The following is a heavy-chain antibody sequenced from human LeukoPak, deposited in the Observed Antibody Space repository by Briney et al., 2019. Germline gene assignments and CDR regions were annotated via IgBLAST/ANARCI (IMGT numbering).Heavy chain of an antibody. V-gene: IGHV3-30*02. CDR2: IRSDGSSN. CDR3: VRDRDWGFDY. Sequence: GGTLRLSCAASGFTFSSHGMHWVRQAPGKGLEWVTFIRSDGSSNYYGDSVKGRFTLSRDNFKNTLSLQMNSLRAEDTAVYYCVRDRDWGFDYWGQGTLVTVSS. CDR1: GFTFSSHG. D-gene: IGHD3/OR15-3a*01. J-gene: IGHJ4*02.